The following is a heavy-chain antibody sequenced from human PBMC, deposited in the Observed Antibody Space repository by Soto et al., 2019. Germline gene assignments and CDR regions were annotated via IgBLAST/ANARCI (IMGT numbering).Heavy chain of an antibody. CDR3: ARLGGHCSISSCFGFYVMDV. Sequence: QLQLQESGPGLVKPSETLSLTCAVSGGSITSSSYSWGWVRQPPGKGLEWIATFYYSENTHYNPSLKSQVTISVATAENQFSGILTSVTAEGTAVYYCARLGGHCSISSCFGFYVMDVWGQGTTVTVSS. CDR2: FYYSENT. D-gene: IGHD2-2*01. J-gene: IGHJ6*02. V-gene: IGHV4-39*01. CDR1: GGSITSSSYS.